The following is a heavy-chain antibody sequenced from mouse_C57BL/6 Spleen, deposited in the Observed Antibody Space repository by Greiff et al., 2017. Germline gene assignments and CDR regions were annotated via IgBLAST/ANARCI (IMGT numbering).Heavy chain of an antibody. D-gene: IGHD3-2*02. CDR2: IYPGDGDT. CDR3: AEGAQVPMDY. CDR1: GYAFRSYW. Sequence: VQLQQSGAELVKPGASVKISCKASGYAFRSYWMYWVKQRPGKGLEWIGQIYPGDGDTNYNGKFKGKATLTADKSSSTAYRQLSSLTSEDSAVYCGAEGAQVPMDYWGQGTSVTVSS. J-gene: IGHJ4*01. V-gene: IGHV1-80*01.